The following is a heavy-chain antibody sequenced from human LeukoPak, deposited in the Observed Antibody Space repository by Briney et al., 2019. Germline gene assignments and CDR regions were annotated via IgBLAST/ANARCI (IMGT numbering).Heavy chain of an antibody. CDR3: ARGDIDH. V-gene: IGHV1-46*01. CDR1: GYTLSSSY. Sequence: ASVKVSCKASGYTLSSSYMHWVRQAPGQGLEWMGVVNPSDNSRTYAQKFQGRVTMTGDRSTSTVYMELSSLRSDDTAVYYCARGDIDHWGQGTLVTVSS. J-gene: IGHJ4*02. CDR2: VNPSDNSR.